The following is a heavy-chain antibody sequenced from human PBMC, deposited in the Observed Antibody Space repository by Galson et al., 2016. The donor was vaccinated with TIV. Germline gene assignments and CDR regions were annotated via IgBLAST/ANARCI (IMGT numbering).Heavy chain of an antibody. D-gene: IGHD3-22*01. J-gene: IGHJ3*02. Sequence: SVKVSCKASGGTFSNYAIPWVRQAPGQGLEWMGRIIPIIGMTNYAQKFQGRLTITADTSTSTAYMELSSLRSDDTAVYFCARDWPAPPLFTMIVVVSDAFDIWGQGTMVSVSS. CDR3: ARDWPAPPLFTMIVVVSDAFDI. V-gene: IGHV1-69*04. CDR1: GGTFSNYA. CDR2: IIPIIGMT.